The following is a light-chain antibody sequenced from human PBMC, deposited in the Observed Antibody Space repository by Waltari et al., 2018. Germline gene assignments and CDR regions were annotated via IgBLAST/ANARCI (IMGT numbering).Light chain of an antibody. CDR1: NIGSKS. V-gene: IGLV3-21*04. CDR2: YDS. J-gene: IGLJ2*01. CDR3: LVWHSTIDHQGV. Sequence: SSVVTQSPSVSVAPGETARITCVGANIGSKSGHWYQQRPGQAPVLVISYDSDRPSGIPERFSGSNSGNTATLTISWVEAEDEADYYCLVWHSTIDHQGVFGGGTKLTVL.